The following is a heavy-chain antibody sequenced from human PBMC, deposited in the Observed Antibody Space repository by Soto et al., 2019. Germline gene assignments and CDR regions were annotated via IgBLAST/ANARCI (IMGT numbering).Heavy chain of an antibody. J-gene: IGHJ6*02. V-gene: IGHV1-58*01. CDR1: GFTFTSSA. CDR2: IVVGSGST. D-gene: IGHD2-2*01. Sequence: SVQVSCKASGFTFTSSAVQWVRQARGQRLEWIGWIVVGSGSTNYAQKFQERVTITRDMSTSTAYMELSSLRSEDTAVYYCAADPSLLGYCSSTRCYDYGLDVGG. CDR3: AADPSLLGYCSSTRCYDYGLDV.